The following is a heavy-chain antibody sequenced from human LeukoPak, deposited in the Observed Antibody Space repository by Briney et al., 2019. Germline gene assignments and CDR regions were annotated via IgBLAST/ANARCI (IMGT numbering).Heavy chain of an antibody. V-gene: IGHV4-4*09. CDR2: FYTSGNT. CDR1: GTSITPYS. Sequence: SETLSLTCSVSGTSITPYSWSWIRQPPGRGPEWIGYFYTSGNTHQNPSLKSRVTMSIDASKNQFSLRLSSMTAADTAVYYCARHRAEMATITDDTFDMWGQGTMVTVSS. J-gene: IGHJ3*02. CDR3: ARHRAEMATITDDTFDM. D-gene: IGHD5-24*01.